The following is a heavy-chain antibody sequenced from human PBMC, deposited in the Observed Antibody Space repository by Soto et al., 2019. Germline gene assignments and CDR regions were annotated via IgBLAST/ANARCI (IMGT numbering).Heavy chain of an antibody. V-gene: IGHV4-30-2*01. CDR2: IYHSGST. Sequence: LSHPNAVVCGSIISVGDSWSWIRQQPGKGLEWIGYIYHSGSTYYNPSLKSRVTISVDRSKNQFSLKLSSVTAADTAVCYWARVPDRWGQGTLVTVSS. J-gene: IGHJ5*02. D-gene: IGHD2-2*01. CDR1: CGSIISVGDS. CDR3: ARVPDR.